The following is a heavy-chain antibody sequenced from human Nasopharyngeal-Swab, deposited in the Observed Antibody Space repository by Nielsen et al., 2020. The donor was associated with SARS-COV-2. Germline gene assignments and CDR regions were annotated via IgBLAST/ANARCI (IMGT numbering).Heavy chain of an antibody. CDR1: GFTFSSYG. CDR2: ISYDGSNK. D-gene: IGHD2-2*01. J-gene: IGHJ4*02. CDR3: AKQIVVPAAPYFDY. Sequence: GGSLRLSCAASGFTFSSYGMHWVRQAPGKGLEWGAVISYDGSNKYYADSVKGRFTISRDNSKNTLYLQMNSLRAEDTAVYYCAKQIVVPAAPYFDYWGQGTLVTVSS. V-gene: IGHV3-30*18.